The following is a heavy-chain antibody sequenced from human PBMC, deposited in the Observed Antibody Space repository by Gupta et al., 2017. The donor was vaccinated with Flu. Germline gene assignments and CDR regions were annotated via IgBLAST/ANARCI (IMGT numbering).Heavy chain of an antibody. D-gene: IGHD3-22*01. CDR3: ARLHYDSSGYYIFDY. CDR2: IYYSGST. CDR1: SSYY. V-gene: IGHV4-39*01. J-gene: IGHJ4*02. Sequence: SSYYWGWIRQPPGKGLEWIGSIYYSGSTYYNPSLKSRVTISVDKSKNQFSLKLSSVTAADTAVYYCARLHYDSSGYYIFDYWGQGTLVTVSS.